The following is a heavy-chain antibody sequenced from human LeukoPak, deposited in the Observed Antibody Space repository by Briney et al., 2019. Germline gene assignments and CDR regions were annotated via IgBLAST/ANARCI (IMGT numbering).Heavy chain of an antibody. V-gene: IGHV3-48*01. CDR2: ISSSSSTI. D-gene: IGHD3-3*01. Sequence: GGSLRLSCAASGFTFSSYSMNWVRQAPGKGLEWVSYISSSSSTIYYADSVKGRFTISRDNAKNSLYLQMNSLRAEDTAVYYCARDHDFWSGYYWRYYYYMDVWGKGTTVTVSS. CDR3: ARDHDFWSGYYWRYYYYMDV. J-gene: IGHJ6*03. CDR1: GFTFSSYS.